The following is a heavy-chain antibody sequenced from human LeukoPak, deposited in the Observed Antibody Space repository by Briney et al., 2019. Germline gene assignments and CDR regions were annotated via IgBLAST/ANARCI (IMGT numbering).Heavy chain of an antibody. Sequence: PLETLSLTCTVSGGSISSYYGSWIRQPPGKGLEGIGYIYTSGSTNYNPSLKGRVTISVDTSKNQFSLKLSSVTAADTAVYYCARQYCSSTSCSEFDYWGQGTLVTVSS. CDR2: IYTSGST. D-gene: IGHD2-2*01. CDR3: ARQYCSSTSCSEFDY. J-gene: IGHJ4*02. V-gene: IGHV4-4*09. CDR1: GGSISSYY.